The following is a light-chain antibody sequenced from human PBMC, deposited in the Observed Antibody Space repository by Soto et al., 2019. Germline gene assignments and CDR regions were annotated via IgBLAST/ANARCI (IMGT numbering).Light chain of an antibody. Sequence: EIVLTQSPATLALSPGERAILSCRASESISNYLAWYQQKPGQAPRLLVYYASTRATDIPARFSGSGSGTDFTLTISSLEPEDFAFYYCQQRTNWPLITFGQGTRLEIK. V-gene: IGKV3-11*01. J-gene: IGKJ5*01. CDR2: YAS. CDR1: ESISNY. CDR3: QQRTNWPLIT.